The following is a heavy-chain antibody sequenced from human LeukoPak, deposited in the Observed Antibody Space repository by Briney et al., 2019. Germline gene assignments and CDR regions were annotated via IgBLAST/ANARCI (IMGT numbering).Heavy chain of an antibody. CDR1: GYYISSGYY. V-gene: IGHV4-38-2*02. D-gene: IGHD3-22*01. CDR3: ARDRRLYYYDSRDAFDI. Sequence: SETLSLTCTVSGYYISSGYYWGWIRQPPRKGLEWIGSIYHSGSTYYNPSLKSRVTISVDTSKNQFSLKLSSVTAADTAVYYCARDRRLYYYDSRDAFDIWGQGTVVTVSS. CDR2: IYHSGST. J-gene: IGHJ3*02.